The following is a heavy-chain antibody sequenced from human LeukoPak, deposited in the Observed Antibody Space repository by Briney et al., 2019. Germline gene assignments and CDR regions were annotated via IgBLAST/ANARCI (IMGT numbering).Heavy chain of an antibody. V-gene: IGHV4-30-4*01. CDR1: GGSISSGNYY. J-gene: IGHJ4*02. CDR3: AREGDDTSAFRD. Sequence: SETLSLTCTVSGGSISSGNYYWSWIRQPPGKGLEWIGYIYYSGSTFYSPSLKSRVTMSVDTSNNQFSLKLSSVTPADTAVYFCAREGDDTSAFRDWGQGTLVTVSS. CDR2: IYYSGST. D-gene: IGHD3-22*01.